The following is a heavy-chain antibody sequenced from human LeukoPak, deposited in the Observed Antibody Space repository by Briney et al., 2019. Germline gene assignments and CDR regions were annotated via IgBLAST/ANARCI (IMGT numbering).Heavy chain of an antibody. V-gene: IGHV1-69*05. CDR2: IIPIFGTA. J-gene: IGHJ4*02. CDR1: GGTFSSYA. D-gene: IGHD2-2*01. CDR3: ARDSDCSSTSCPGGY. Sequence: ASVKVSCKASGGTFSSYAISWVRQAPGQGLEWMGGIIPIFGTANYAQKFQGRVTITTDESTSTAYMELRSLRSDDTAVYYCARDSDCSSTSCPGGYWGQGTLVTVSS.